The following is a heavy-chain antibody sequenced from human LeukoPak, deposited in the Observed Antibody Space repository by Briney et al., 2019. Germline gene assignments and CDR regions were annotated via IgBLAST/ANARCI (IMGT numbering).Heavy chain of an antibody. V-gene: IGHV1-8*01. J-gene: IGHJ3*02. CDR2: MNPNSGHT. CDR1: AYTFTTSD. D-gene: IGHD1-26*01. CDR3: ARPSGLLDSHDAFDI. Sequence: ASVKVSCKASAYTFTTSDINWVRQAAGQGLEWMGWMNPNSGHTGYAQRFQGRVTTTRNTSISTAYMELSSLRSEDTAVYYCARPSGLLDSHDAFDIWGQGTMVTVSS.